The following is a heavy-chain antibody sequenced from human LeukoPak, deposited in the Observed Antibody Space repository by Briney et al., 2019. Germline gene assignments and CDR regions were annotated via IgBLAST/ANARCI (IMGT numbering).Heavy chain of an antibody. Sequence: SGGSLRLSCAASGFTVSSNYMSWVRQAPGKGLEWVSAISVGGGSTYYADSVKGRFTISRDNAKNSLYLQMNSLRAEDTAVYYCARVSSSSLFDPWGQGTLVTVSS. CDR2: ISVGGGST. J-gene: IGHJ5*02. V-gene: IGHV3-21*01. CDR1: GFTVSSNY. CDR3: ARVSSSSLFDP. D-gene: IGHD6-13*01.